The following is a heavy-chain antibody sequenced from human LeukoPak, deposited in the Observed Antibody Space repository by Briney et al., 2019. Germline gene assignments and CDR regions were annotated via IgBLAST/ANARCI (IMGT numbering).Heavy chain of an antibody. Sequence: ASVKVSCKASGYTFTSYAMNWVRQAPGQGLEWMGWINTNTGNPTYAQGFTGRFVFSLDTSVSTAYLQISSLKAEDTALYYCAREGGDPDYYGSGSYDYWGQGTLVTVSS. J-gene: IGHJ4*02. CDR3: AREGGDPDYYGSGSYDY. V-gene: IGHV7-4-1*02. CDR1: GYTFTSYA. D-gene: IGHD3-10*01. CDR2: INTNTGNP.